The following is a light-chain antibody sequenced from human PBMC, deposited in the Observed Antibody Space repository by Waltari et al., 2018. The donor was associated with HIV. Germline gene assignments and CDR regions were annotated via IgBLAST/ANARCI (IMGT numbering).Light chain of an antibody. Sequence: QSALTQPPSASGSPGQSVTFSCTGTSRDVGAYNFVSWYQPHPGKAPKLIIYGVNQRPSGVPDRFSGSKSGNTASLTVSGLQADDEADYYCSSYAGPNHLLFGGGTKLTVL. J-gene: IGLJ2*01. CDR2: GVN. V-gene: IGLV2-8*01. CDR1: SRDVGAYNF. CDR3: SSYAGPNHLL.